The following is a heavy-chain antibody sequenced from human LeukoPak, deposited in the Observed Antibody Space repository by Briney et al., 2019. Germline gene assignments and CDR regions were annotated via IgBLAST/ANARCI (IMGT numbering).Heavy chain of an antibody. CDR1: GFTFSSYW. CDR2: INSDGSST. J-gene: IGHJ6*02. Sequence: GGSLRLSCAGSGFTFSSYWMPWVRQAPGKGLVWVSRINSDGSSTSYADSVKGRFTISRDNAKNTLYLQMNSLRAEDTAVYYCARPYSSSGSGYYYYGMDVWGQGTTVTVSS. D-gene: IGHD6-6*01. V-gene: IGHV3-74*01. CDR3: ARPYSSSGSGYYYYGMDV.